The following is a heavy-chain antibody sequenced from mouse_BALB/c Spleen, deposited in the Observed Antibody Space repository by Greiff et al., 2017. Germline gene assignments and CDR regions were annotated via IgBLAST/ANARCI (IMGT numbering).Heavy chain of an antibody. V-gene: IGHV14-4*02. CDR2: IDPENGDT. CDR1: GYSFTSYY. D-gene: IGHD2-1*01. Sequence: VQLQQSGTVLARPGASVKMSCKASGYSFTSYYMHWVKQRPEQGLEWIGWIDPENGDTEYAPKFQGKATMTADTSSNTAYLQLSSLTSEDTAVYYCNGDGNYYFDYWGQGTTLTVSS. CDR3: NGDGNYYFDY. J-gene: IGHJ2*01.